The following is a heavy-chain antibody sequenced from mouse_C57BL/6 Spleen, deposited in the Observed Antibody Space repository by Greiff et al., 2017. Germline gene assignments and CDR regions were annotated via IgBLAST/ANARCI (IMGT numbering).Heavy chain of an antibody. J-gene: IGHJ2*01. CDR2: ISNLAYSI. D-gene: IGHD2-5*01. CDR1: GFTFSDYG. Sequence: EVKLVESGGGLVQPGGSLKLSCAASGFTFSDYGMAWVRQAPRKGPEWVAFISNLAYSIYYADTVTGRFTISRENAKNTLYLEMSSLRSEDTAMYYCARHAYSNYFDYWGQGTTLTVSS. V-gene: IGHV5-15*04. CDR3: ARHAYSNYFDY.